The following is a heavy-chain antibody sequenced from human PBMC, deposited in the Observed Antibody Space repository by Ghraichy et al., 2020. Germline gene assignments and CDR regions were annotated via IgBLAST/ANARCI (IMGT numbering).Heavy chain of an antibody. CDR3: ARRIRYYYDSSGYYYRNWYFDL. CDR1: GGSISSSSYY. J-gene: IGHJ2*01. V-gene: IGHV4-39*01. Sequence: SETLSLTCTVSGGSISSSSYYWGWIRQPPGKGLEWIGSIYYSGSTYYNPSLKSRVTISVDTSKNQFSLKLSSVTAADTAVYYCARRIRYYYDSSGYYYRNWYFDLWGRGTLVTVSS. CDR2: IYYSGST. D-gene: IGHD3-22*01.